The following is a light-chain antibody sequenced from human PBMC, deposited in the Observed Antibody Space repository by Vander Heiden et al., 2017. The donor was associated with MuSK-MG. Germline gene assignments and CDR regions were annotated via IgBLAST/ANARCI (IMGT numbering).Light chain of an antibody. J-gene: IGKJ1*01. CDR1: PSISSW. CDR2: DAS. Sequence: DLQITQSPSTLSASVGDRVTITCRASPSISSWLAWYQQKPGKAPKLLIYDASSLESGVPSRFSGSGSGTEFTLTISSLQPDDFATYYCQQYNSYSPAFGQGTKVEIK. V-gene: IGKV1-5*01. CDR3: QQYNSYSPA.